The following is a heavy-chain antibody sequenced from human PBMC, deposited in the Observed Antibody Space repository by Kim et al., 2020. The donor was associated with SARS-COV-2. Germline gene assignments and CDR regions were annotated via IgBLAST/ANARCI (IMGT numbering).Heavy chain of an antibody. D-gene: IGHD4-17*01. V-gene: IGHV3-30*01. Sequence: YYADSVKGRFTSSRDNSKNTLYLQMNSLRAEDTAVYYCARDDRFYGDYGYWGQGTLVTVSS. CDR3: ARDDRFYGDYGY. J-gene: IGHJ4*02.